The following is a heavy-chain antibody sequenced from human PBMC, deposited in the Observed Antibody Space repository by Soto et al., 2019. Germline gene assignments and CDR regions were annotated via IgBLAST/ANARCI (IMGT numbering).Heavy chain of an antibody. CDR1: GYTFTGYY. D-gene: IGHD3-10*01. Sequence: ASVKVSCKASGYTFTGYYMHWVRQAPGQGLEWMGWIKPNSGGTNYAQKFQGRVTMTRETSISTAYMELHRLPSDDTAVYYCARDPIGGGSPYYFDYWGQGSLVTVSS. CDR3: ARDPIGGGSPYYFDY. V-gene: IGHV1-2*02. CDR2: IKPNSGGT. J-gene: IGHJ4*02.